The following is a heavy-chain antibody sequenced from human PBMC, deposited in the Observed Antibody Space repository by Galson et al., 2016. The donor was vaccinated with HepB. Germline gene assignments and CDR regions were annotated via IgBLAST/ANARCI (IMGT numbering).Heavy chain of an antibody. J-gene: IGHJ4*02. V-gene: IGHV1-24*01. CDR2: FDPEDDET. D-gene: IGHD4-17*01. CDR3: AAAREYYGDNVGYLDY. Sequence: SVKVSCKVSEYTLTKLSMHWVRQAPGKGLEWMGRFDPEDDETIYAQKFQGRFTMTEDTSTDTAYMDLSSLRSEDTAVYYCAAAREYYGDNVGYLDYWGQGTLVTVSS. CDR1: EYTLTKLS.